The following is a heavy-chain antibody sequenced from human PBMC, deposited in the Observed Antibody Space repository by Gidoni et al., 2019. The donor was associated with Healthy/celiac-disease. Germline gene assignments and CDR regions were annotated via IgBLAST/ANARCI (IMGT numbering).Heavy chain of an antibody. CDR1: AFTFSDHY. Sequence: QVQLVESGGGLVKPGRSLRLSCAASAFTFSDHYMSWIRQAPGKGLEWVSYISSSGSTIYYADSEKGGFTIPRDNAKNSLYLQMNSLRAEETAVYYCARCDSSFRYFQHWGQGTLVTVSS. CDR2: ISSSGSTI. CDR3: ARCDSSFRYFQH. D-gene: IGHD6-6*01. V-gene: IGHV3-11*01. J-gene: IGHJ1*01.